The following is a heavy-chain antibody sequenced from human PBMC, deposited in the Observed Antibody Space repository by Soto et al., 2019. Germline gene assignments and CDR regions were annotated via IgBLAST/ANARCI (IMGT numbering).Heavy chain of an antibody. CDR1: GYTFTTYA. D-gene: IGHD2-15*01. V-gene: IGHV1-3*01. J-gene: IGHJ4*02. CDR3: ARESVVGAQIYYDN. CDR2: INAGNGNT. Sequence: GASVKVSCKASGYTFTTYALHWVRKAPGQRLEWMGWINAGNGNTKSSQKFQGRVTITRDTSASTAYMELSSLTSEDTAVYYCARESVVGAQIYYDNWGQGTLVTVSS.